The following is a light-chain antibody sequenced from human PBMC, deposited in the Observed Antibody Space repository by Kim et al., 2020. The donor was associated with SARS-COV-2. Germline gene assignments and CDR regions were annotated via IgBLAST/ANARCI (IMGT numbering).Light chain of an antibody. CDR1: KLGDKY. Sequence: SYELTQPPSVSVSPGQTASITCSGDKLGDKYACWYQQKPGQSPVLVIYQDTKRPSGIPERFSGSNSGNTATLTIRGTQAMDEADYYCQAWDSSTYVFGPGTKVTVL. J-gene: IGLJ1*01. CDR3: QAWDSSTYV. CDR2: QDT. V-gene: IGLV3-1*01.